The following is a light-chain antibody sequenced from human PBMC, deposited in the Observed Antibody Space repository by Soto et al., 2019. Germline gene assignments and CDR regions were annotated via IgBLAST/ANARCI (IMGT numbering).Light chain of an antibody. Sequence: EIVLAQSPDTLSLSPGERATLSCRTRQSMSTNYLAWYQQKSGQPPRLLIYGASIRATGIPDRFSGRGSGTDFTLTISRLEPEDFAVYYCHQYDSAPLTFGGGAKVEIK. CDR2: GAS. V-gene: IGKV3-20*01. J-gene: IGKJ4*01. CDR3: HQYDSAPLT. CDR1: QSMSTNY.